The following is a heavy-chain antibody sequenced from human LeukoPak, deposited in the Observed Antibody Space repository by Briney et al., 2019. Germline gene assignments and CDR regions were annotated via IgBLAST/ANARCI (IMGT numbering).Heavy chain of an antibody. CDR2: TYTSGST. D-gene: IGHD3-3*01. V-gene: IGHV4-4*09. CDR1: GGSISSYY. CDR3: ACLDFWSSY. Sequence: SETLSLTCTVSGGSISSYYWSWIRQPPGKGLEWIGYTYTSGSTNYNPSLKSRVTISVDTSKNQFSLKLSSVTAADTAVYYRACLDFWSSYWGQGTLVTVSS. J-gene: IGHJ4*02.